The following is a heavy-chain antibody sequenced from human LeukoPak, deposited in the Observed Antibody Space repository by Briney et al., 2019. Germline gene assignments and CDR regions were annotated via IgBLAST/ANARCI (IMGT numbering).Heavy chain of an antibody. Sequence: SETLSLTCTVSGGSISSYYWSWIRQPPGKGLEWIGYIYYSGSTNYNPSLKSRVTISVATSKNQFSLKLSSVTAADTAVYYCARDEGRDGYNSYWGQGTLVTVSS. J-gene: IGHJ4*02. V-gene: IGHV4-59*01. CDR3: ARDEGRDGYNSY. D-gene: IGHD5-24*01. CDR2: IYYSGST. CDR1: GGSISSYY.